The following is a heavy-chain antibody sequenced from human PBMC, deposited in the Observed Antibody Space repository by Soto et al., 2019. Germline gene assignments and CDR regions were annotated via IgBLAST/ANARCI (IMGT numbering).Heavy chain of an antibody. J-gene: IGHJ5*02. D-gene: IGHD6-13*01. Sequence: SETLSFTCAVYGGSFSGYYWSRIRQPPGKGLEWIGEINLSGSTNSNPSPKSRVTISVDTAKNKFSLRLSSLTAADADVYYCARPVVRAAATNWFDTWGQGTLVTVSS. CDR1: GGSFSGYY. CDR3: ARPVVRAAATNWFDT. V-gene: IGHV4-34*01. CDR2: INLSGST.